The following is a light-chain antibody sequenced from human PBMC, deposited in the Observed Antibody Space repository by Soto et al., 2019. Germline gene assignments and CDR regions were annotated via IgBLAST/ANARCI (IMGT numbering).Light chain of an antibody. CDR1: QSVSSTY. CDR2: GAS. J-gene: IGKJ1*01. CDR3: QQYATSPWA. Sequence: EIVLTQSPGTLSLSPGERATLSCRASQSVSSTYLAWYQQKPGQAPRLLIYGASSRATGIPDRFSGSGSGTHFTLTISRLEPEDFAVYFCQQYATSPWAFGQGTKVDIK. V-gene: IGKV3-20*01.